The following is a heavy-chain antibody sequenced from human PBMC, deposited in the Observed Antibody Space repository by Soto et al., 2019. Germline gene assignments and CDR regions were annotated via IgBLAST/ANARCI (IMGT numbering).Heavy chain of an antibody. Sequence: QVQLVQSGAEVKKPGSSVKVSCKASGGTFGSYAISWVRQAPGQGLERIGGIIPIFGTANYAQKFQGRVTITADESTSTAYMELSSLRSEDTAVYYCARDRPLIAAAGTIYWFDPWGQGTLVTVSS. J-gene: IGHJ5*02. CDR3: ARDRPLIAAAGTIYWFDP. V-gene: IGHV1-69*12. CDR2: IIPIFGTA. D-gene: IGHD6-13*01. CDR1: GGTFGSYA.